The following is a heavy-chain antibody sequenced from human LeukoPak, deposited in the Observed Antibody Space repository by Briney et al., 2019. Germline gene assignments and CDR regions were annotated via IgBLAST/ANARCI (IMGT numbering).Heavy chain of an antibody. V-gene: IGHV3-11*01. D-gene: IGHD5-18*01. CDR3: TRDSRPIQLWHSPDGAFDI. Sequence: LSLTCTVSGASLSSYSWSWIRQPAGKGLEWVSYISSSGSTIYYADSVKGRFTISRDDSKSIPYLQVNSLKTEDTAVYYCTRDSRPIQLWHSPDGAFDIWGQGTMVTVSS. J-gene: IGHJ3*02. CDR1: GASLSSYS. CDR2: ISSSGSTI.